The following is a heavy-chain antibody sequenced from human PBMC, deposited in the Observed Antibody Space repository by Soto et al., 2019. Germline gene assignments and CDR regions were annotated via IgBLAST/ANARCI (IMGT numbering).Heavy chain of an antibody. Sequence: QVQLVQSGAEVKKPGSSVKVSCKASGGTFSSYTISWVRQAPGQGLEWMGRIIPILGIANYAQKFQGRVTITADKSTSTAYMELSSLRSEDTAVYYCARDPDYGSELGGYWGQGTLVTVSS. D-gene: IGHD3-10*01. CDR1: GGTFSSYT. J-gene: IGHJ4*02. CDR3: ARDPDYGSELGGY. V-gene: IGHV1-69*08. CDR2: IIPILGIA.